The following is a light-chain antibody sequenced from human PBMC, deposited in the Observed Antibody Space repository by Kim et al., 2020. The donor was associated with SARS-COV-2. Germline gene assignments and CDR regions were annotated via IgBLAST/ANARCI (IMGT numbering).Light chain of an antibody. Sequence: ALGQTVKITCQGGSLKTSYATWYQQKPGQAPVLVIYGKNNRPSGIPDRFSGSSSANTASLTITGAQAEDEADYYCSSRDTTNNHVVFGGGTQLTVL. CDR3: SSRDTTNNHVV. V-gene: IGLV3-19*01. CDR2: GKN. CDR1: SLKTSY. J-gene: IGLJ3*02.